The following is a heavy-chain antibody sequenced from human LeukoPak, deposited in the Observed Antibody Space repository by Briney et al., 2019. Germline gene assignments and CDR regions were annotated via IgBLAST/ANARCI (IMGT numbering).Heavy chain of an antibody. Sequence: GGSLRLSCAASGFTFSSYAMHWVRQAPGKGLGWVAVISYDGSNKYYADSVKGRFTISRDNSKNTLYLQMNSLRAEDTAVYYCARDSPYSSGWYYWGQGTLVTVSS. CDR1: GFTFSSYA. J-gene: IGHJ4*02. CDR3: ARDSPYSSGWYY. V-gene: IGHV3-30-3*01. D-gene: IGHD6-19*01. CDR2: ISYDGSNK.